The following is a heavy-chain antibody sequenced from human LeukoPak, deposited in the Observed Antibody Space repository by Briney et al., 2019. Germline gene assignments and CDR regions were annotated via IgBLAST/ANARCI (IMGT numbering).Heavy chain of an antibody. V-gene: IGHV3-21*01. Sequence: SGGSLRLSCEASGFIFSTHWMHWVRQAPGKGLEWVSSISSSSSYIYYADSVKGRFTISRDNAKNSLYLQMNSLRAEDTAVYYCAREGGYYDSSGYYSHYYYYYMDVWGKGTTVTVSS. CDR2: ISSSSSYI. J-gene: IGHJ6*03. D-gene: IGHD3-22*01. CDR1: GFIFSTHW. CDR3: AREGGYYDSSGYYSHYYYYYMDV.